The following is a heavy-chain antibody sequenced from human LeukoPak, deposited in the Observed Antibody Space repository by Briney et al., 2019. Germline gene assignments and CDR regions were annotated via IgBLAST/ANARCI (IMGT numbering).Heavy chain of an antibody. J-gene: IGHJ4*02. CDR1: GFTFSNYG. Sequence: PGGSLRLSCAASGFTFSNYGIHWVRQAPGQGLEWVAFIRYDGSNKYYADSVKGRFTISRDNSKNTLYLQMDSLRAEDTAVYYCAQCEGNYYGSGSYSPFDYWGQGTLVTVSS. D-gene: IGHD3-10*01. CDR3: AQCEGNYYGSGSYSPFDY. CDR2: IRYDGSNK. V-gene: IGHV3-30*02.